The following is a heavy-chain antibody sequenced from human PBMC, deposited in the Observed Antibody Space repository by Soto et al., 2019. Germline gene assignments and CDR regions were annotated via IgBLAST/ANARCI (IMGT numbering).Heavy chain of an antibody. CDR3: ARTPAAMITDRYNWFDS. CDR2: ISYSGDRQ. D-gene: IGHD3-16*01. J-gene: IGHJ5*01. Sequence: QVQLKESGGGVVKTGGSLRLSCVASGFTFADYAMHWVRRIPGKGLEWVAVISYSGDRQYYAESVKGRFTISRDNSKKTLYLQMFSLTSEDSAVFCCARTPAAMITDRYNWFDSWGPGTQVTVSS. V-gene: IGHV3-30*01. CDR1: GFTFADYA.